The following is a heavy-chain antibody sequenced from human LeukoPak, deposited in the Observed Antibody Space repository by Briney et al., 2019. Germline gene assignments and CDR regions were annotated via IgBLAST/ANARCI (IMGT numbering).Heavy chain of an antibody. CDR3: TRDRTTVTLFDY. CDR2: ISPDGTTT. CDR1: GFTFTSYW. D-gene: IGHD4-17*01. J-gene: IGHJ4*02. Sequence: PGGSLRLSCAASGFTFTSYWIHWVRQTPGKGPVWVSAISPDGTTTRYADYVKGRITISRDNAKNTVYLQMNSLRGEDTAVYYCTRDRTTVTLFDYWGQGTLVTVSS. V-gene: IGHV3-74*01.